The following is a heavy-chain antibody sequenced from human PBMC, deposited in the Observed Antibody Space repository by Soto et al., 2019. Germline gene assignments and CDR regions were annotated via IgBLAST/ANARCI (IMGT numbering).Heavy chain of an antibody. J-gene: IGHJ4*02. D-gene: IGHD1-7*01. V-gene: IGHV1-2*02. CDR3: GRGRSGELVVFY. CDR2: IGPNSGGT. CDR1: GYTFTGYY. Sequence: QVQLVQSGAEVKKSGASVKVSCKASGYTFTGYYIHWGRQAPGQGFEWMGEIGPNSGGTKYAQKFQGRVTMTRDTSISTVYMELSNLSPDDTAVYYCGRGRSGELVVFYWGQGTLVTVYS.